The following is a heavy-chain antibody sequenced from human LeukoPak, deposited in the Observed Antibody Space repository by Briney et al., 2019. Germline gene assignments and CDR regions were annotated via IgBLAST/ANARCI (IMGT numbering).Heavy chain of an antibody. CDR2: MNPNSGNA. CDR1: GYTFTSYD. Sequence: ASVKVSCKASGYTFTSYDINWVRQATGQGLEWMGWMNPNSGNAGYAQRFQGRVTMTRNNSISTAYMELTSLRSEDTAVYYCGRPLQRGSWTQGALDYWGQGTLVTVSS. D-gene: IGHD3-10*01. CDR3: GRPLQRGSWTQGALDY. J-gene: IGHJ4*02. V-gene: IGHV1-8*01.